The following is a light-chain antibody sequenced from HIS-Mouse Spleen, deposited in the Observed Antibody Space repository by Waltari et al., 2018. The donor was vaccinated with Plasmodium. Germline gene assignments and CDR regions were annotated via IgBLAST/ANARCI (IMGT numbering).Light chain of an antibody. CDR3: YSTDSSGNHRV. J-gene: IGLJ3*02. CDR2: GDS. Sequence: SYELTQPPSESVSPAQTARIPCSGDASPEKYAYWYQQKSGQPPVLVIFGDSKRPSGIPERFSGSSSGTMATLTISGAQVEDEADYYCYSTDSSGNHRVFGGGTKLTVL. CDR1: ASPEKY. V-gene: IGLV3-10*01.